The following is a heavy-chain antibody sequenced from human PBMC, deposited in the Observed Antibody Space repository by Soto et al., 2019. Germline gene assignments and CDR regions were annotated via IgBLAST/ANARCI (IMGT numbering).Heavy chain of an antibody. CDR1: GFTFRSYW. CDR2: INSDGSSI. V-gene: IGHV3-74*01. D-gene: IGHD1-26*01. CDR3: ARVIIGATGYGMDV. J-gene: IGHJ6*02. Sequence: GGSLRLSCAASGFTFRSYWMHWVRQAPGKGLVWVSRINSDGSSIVYADFVKGRFTISRDNAKNTLYLQMNSLRAEDTAVYYCARVIIGATGYGMDVWGQGTTVTVSS.